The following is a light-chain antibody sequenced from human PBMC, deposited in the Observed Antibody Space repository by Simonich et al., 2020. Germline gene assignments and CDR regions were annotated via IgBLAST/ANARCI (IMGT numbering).Light chain of an antibody. J-gene: IGLJ3*02. CDR3: QAWDSSTAWV. CDR1: NLGDKY. CDR2: QDS. Sequence: SYELTQPPLVSVSPGQTASITCSGDNLGDKYACWYQQKPGQSPVLVIYQDSKRPSGIPERFSGSNSGNTATLTISGTQAMDEADYYCQAWDSSTAWVFGGGTKLTVL. V-gene: IGLV3-1*01.